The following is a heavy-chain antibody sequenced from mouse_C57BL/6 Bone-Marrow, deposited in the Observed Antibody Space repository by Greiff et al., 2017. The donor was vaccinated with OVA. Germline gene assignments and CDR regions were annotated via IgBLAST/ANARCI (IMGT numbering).Heavy chain of an antibody. J-gene: IGHJ4*01. CDR3: ARWEAMDY. Sequence: QVQLKESGAELVRPGASVKLSCKASGYTFTDYYINWVKQRPGQGLEWIARIYPGSGNTYYNEKFKGKAKLTAEKSSSTAYMQLSSLTSEDSAVYFCARWEAMDYWGQGTSVTVSS. CDR2: IYPGSGNT. CDR1: GYTFTDYY. V-gene: IGHV1-76*01. D-gene: IGHD4-1*01.